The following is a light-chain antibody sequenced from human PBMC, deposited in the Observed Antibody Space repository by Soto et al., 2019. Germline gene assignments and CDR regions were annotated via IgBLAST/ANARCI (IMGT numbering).Light chain of an antibody. J-gene: IGKJ1*01. Sequence: IVFTLAPGAKAFPPRESATLSCRASQTVSSNFLAWYQQKPGQSPRLFIYGASSRATGIPDRFSGSGSGTDFTLTITKLEPEDFAVYYCQQRMNWPLTFGQGTKVDNK. CDR1: QTVSSNF. V-gene: IGKV3D-20*02. CDR2: GAS. CDR3: QQRMNWPLT.